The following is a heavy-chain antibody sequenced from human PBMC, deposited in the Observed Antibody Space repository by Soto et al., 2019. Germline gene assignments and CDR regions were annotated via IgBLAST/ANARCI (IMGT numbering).Heavy chain of an antibody. J-gene: IGHJ6*03. CDR1: GGSVSGYY. CDR2: IYDSGTT. D-gene: IGHD3-3*01. V-gene: IGHV4-59*02. Sequence: SETLSLTCTVSGGSVSGYYWSWIRQPPGNALDWIAYIYDSGTTNYNPSLKSRVTISVDRSKNQFSLKLTSVTAADTAVYYCASFYDFWSGPTNYYYMDVWGKGTTVTVSS. CDR3: ASFYDFWSGPTNYYYMDV.